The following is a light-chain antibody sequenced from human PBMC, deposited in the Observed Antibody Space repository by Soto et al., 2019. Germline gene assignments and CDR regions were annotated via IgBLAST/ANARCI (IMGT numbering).Light chain of an antibody. CDR2: AAS. CDR3: QQSFSSPPWT. J-gene: IGKJ1*01. CDR1: QNIKTY. Sequence: DIQMTQSPSSLSASVGDSVTITCRASQNIKTYLNWYQQKPGKAXNLLIYAASSLHSGVPSRFSGSGSGTDFTLTISSLQPEDFATYYCQQSFSSPPWTFGQGTKVDIK. V-gene: IGKV1-39*01.